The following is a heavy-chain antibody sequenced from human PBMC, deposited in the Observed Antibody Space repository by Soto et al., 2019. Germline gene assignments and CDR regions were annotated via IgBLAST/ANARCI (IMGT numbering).Heavy chain of an antibody. D-gene: IGHD6-13*01. V-gene: IGHV3-53*01. Sequence: GGSLRLSCAASGFTVSSNYMSWVRQAPGKGLEWVSVIYSGGSTYYADSVKGRLTISRDNSKNTLYLQMNSLRAEDTAVYYCARDQRIAAAGYYYYYGMDVWGQGTTVTVS. CDR3: ARDQRIAAAGYYYYYGMDV. CDR2: IYSGGST. J-gene: IGHJ6*02. CDR1: GFTVSSNY.